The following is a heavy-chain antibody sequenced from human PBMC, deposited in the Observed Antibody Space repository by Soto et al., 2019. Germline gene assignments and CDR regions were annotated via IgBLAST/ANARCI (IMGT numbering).Heavy chain of an antibody. CDR1: GFTFSSYS. D-gene: IGHD3-16*01. Sequence: PGGSLRLSCAASGFTFSSYSMNWVRQAPGKGLEWVSYISSSSSTIYYADSVKGRFTISRDNAKNSLYLQMNSLRDEDTAVYYCARESPGEGPPWVMRGMDVWGQGTTVTVSS. CDR2: ISSSSSTI. V-gene: IGHV3-48*02. J-gene: IGHJ6*02. CDR3: ARESPGEGPPWVMRGMDV.